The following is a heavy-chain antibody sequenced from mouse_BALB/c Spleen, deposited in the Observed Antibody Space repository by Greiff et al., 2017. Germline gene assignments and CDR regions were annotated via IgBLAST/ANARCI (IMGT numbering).Heavy chain of an antibody. Sequence: VNLVESGPGLVQPSQSLSITCTVSGFSLTSYGVHWVRQSPGKGLEWLGVIWSGGSTDYNAAFISRLSISKDNSKSQVFFKMNSLQANDTAIYYCARRGYPYYAMDYWGQGTSVTVSS. CDR1: GFSLTSYG. V-gene: IGHV2-2*02. J-gene: IGHJ4*01. CDR2: IWSGGST. D-gene: IGHD3-1*01. CDR3: ARRGYPYYAMDY.